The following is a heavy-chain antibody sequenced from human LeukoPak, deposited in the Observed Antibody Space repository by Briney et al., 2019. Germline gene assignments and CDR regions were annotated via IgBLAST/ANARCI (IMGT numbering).Heavy chain of an antibody. D-gene: IGHD3-22*01. CDR3: ARGHYDSSGYYYFDY. Sequence: GESLKISCKGSGYSFTSYWIAWVRQMPGKGLEWMGIIYPGDSDTRYSPSFQGQVTISADKSISTAYLQWSSLKASDTAMYYCARGHYDSSGYYYFDYWGQGTLVTVSS. CDR1: GYSFTSYW. J-gene: IGHJ4*02. V-gene: IGHV5-51*01. CDR2: IYPGDSDT.